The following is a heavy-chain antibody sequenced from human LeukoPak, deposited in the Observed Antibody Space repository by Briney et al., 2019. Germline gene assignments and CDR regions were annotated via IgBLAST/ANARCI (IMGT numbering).Heavy chain of an antibody. CDR1: GGSIRSGGHY. Sequence: PSETLSLTCTASGGSIRSGGHYWSWIRQHPGKGLEWIGYVYNSVSTYYNPSLKSRVTISDDTSKNQFSLRLSSVTAADTAVYYCAREIYVVACTSPPIRPFDPWGQGTLVTVSS. D-gene: IGHD6-19*01. J-gene: IGHJ5*02. CDR3: AREIYVVACTSPPIRPFDP. CDR2: VYNSVST. V-gene: IGHV4-31*03.